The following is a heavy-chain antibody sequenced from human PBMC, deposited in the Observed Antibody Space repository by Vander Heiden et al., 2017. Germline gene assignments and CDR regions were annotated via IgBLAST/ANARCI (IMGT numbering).Heavy chain of an antibody. CDR2: VSRAGTYK. CDR1: GFSFSGHD. Sequence: EVQLVESGGALVQPGGSVRLSCAASGFSFSGHDMHWVRQAPGKGLLWVSGVSRAGTYKTYADSVKGRFTISRDNAKNTMYLQMNSLRVEDTAVYYCVRESNGGFDIWGQGTMVTVSS. CDR3: VRESNGGFDI. J-gene: IGHJ3*02. V-gene: IGHV3-74*03. D-gene: IGHD2-8*01.